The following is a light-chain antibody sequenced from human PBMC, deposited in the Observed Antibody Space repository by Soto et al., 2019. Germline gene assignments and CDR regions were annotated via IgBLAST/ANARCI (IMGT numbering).Light chain of an antibody. Sequence: QSVLTQPPSVSGTPGQRVTISCSGSRSNIGGNAVTWYQQDPGTAPKLLIYANDQRPSGISDRFSGSKSSTSASLAISGLQSEDEADYYCAVWDDNLRGLFGGGTKLTVL. CDR3: AVWDDNLRGL. CDR2: AND. CDR1: RSNIGGNA. J-gene: IGLJ2*01. V-gene: IGLV1-44*01.